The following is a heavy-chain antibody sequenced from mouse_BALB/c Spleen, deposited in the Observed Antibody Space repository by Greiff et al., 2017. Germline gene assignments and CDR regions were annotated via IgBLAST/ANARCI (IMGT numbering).Heavy chain of an antibody. CDR1: GFNIKDTY. V-gene: IGHV14-3*02. J-gene: IGHJ4*01. Sequence: VQLQQSGAELVKPGASVKLSCTASGFNIKDTYMHWVKQRPEQGLEWIGRIDPANGNTKYDPKFQGKATITADTSSNTAYLQLSSLTSEDTAVYYCAKGHYYAYAMDYWGQGTSVTVSS. CDR2: IDPANGNT. CDR3: AKGHYYAYAMDY. D-gene: IGHD1-2*01.